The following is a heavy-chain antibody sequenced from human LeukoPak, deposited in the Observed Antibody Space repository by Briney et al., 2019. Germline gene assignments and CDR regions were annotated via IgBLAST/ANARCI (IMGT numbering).Heavy chain of an antibody. CDR2: INPDRGGT. CDR1: GYTFTGYF. V-gene: IGHV1-2*02. D-gene: IGHD3-3*01. Sequence: GASVKVSCKASGYTFTGYFMHWVRQAPGQGLEYMGWINPDRGGTKYAQKFQGRVTMTRDTSISTDYMELSMLRSEDTAVYYCARSHNDFGDDYWGQGTLVTVSS. CDR3: ARSHNDFGDDY. J-gene: IGHJ4*02.